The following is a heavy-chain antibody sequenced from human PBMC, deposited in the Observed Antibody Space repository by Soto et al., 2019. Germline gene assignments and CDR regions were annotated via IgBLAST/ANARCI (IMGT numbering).Heavy chain of an antibody. CDR3: ARAVRSVVVAAQGLNSYYYMDV. Sequence: ASVKVSCKASGYTFTVYYMHWVRQAPGQGLEWMGWINPNSGGTNYAQKFQGWVTMTRDTSISTAYMELSRLRSDDTAVYYCARAVRSVVVAAQGLNSYYYMDVWGKATTVTVSS. CDR2: INPNSGGT. D-gene: IGHD2-15*01. V-gene: IGHV1-2*04. J-gene: IGHJ6*03. CDR1: GYTFTVYY.